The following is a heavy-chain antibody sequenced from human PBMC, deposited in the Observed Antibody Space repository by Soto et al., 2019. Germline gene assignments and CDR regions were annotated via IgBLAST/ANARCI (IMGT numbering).Heavy chain of an antibody. V-gene: IGHV4-39*07. Sequence: ASETLSLTCTVSGGSISSSSYYWGWIRQPPGKGLEWIGYIYYSGSTNYNPSLKSRVTISVDTSKNQFSLKLSSVTAADTAVYYCARVPDRWGQGTLVTSPQ. CDR2: IYYSGST. CDR3: ARVPDR. CDR1: GGSISSSSYY. J-gene: IGHJ5*02. D-gene: IGHD2-2*01.